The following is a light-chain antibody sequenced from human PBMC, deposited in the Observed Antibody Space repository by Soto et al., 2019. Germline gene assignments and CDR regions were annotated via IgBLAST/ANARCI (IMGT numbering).Light chain of an antibody. CDR2: GAS. Sequence: EIVMTQSPATQSVSPGERATLSSGVSQSVSNNLAWYQQKPGQAPRLLIYGASTRATGIPARFSGSGSGTEFTLTISGLQSEDFALYYCQQYNDWPFTFGPGTKVDIK. CDR1: QSVSNN. V-gene: IGKV3-15*01. CDR3: QQYNDWPFT. J-gene: IGKJ3*01.